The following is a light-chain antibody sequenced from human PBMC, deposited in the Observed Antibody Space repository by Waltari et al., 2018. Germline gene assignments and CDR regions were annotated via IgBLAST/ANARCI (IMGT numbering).Light chain of an antibody. CDR2: AAS. V-gene: IGKV1-NL1*01. CDR3: QQYYNTPKT. Sequence: DLQLTQSPSSLSASVGDRVTITCRASQDISSSLAWYQQKQGKAPKLLLYAASRLESGVPSRFSGSGSGTDFSLTVSSLQPEDFATYFCQQYYNTPKTFGQGTKVEI. J-gene: IGKJ1*01. CDR1: QDISSS.